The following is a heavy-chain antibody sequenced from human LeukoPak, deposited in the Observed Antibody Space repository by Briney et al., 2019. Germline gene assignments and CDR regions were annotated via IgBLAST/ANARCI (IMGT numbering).Heavy chain of an antibody. D-gene: IGHD5-18*01. Sequence: GGSLRLSCAASGFTFSSYSMNWVRQAPGKGLEWVSSISSSSSYIYYADSVKGRFTISRDNAKNSLYLQMNSLRAEDTAVYYCARDRAAMVRTPFDYWGQGTLVTVSS. V-gene: IGHV3-21*01. CDR1: GFTFSSYS. CDR2: ISSSSSYI. J-gene: IGHJ4*02. CDR3: ARDRAAMVRTPFDY.